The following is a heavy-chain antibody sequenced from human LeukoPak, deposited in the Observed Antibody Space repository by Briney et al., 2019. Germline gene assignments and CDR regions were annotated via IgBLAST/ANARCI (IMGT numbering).Heavy chain of an antibody. D-gene: IGHD6-13*01. J-gene: IGHJ4*02. CDR2: ISAYNGNT. CDR1: GYTFTSYG. V-gene: IGHV1-18*01. CDR3: ARDEALIAAAAKVDY. Sequence: ASVKVSCKASGYTFTSYGISWVRQAPGQGLEWMGRISAYNGNTNYAQKLQGRVTMTTDTSTSTAYMELRSLRSDDTAVYYCARDEALIAAAAKVDYWGQGTLVTVSS.